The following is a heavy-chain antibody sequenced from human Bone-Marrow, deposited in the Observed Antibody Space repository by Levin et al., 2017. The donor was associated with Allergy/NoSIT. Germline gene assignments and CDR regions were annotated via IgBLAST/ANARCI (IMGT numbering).Heavy chain of an antibody. V-gene: IGHV1-2*06. Sequence: PQASVKVSCKASGYTFTGYYMHWVRQAPGQGLEWMGRINPNSGGTNYAQKFQGRVTMTRDTSISTAYMELSRLRSDDTAVYYCARTGPVTHDAFDIWGQGTMVTVSS. J-gene: IGHJ3*02. CDR1: GYTFTGYY. D-gene: IGHD4-17*01. CDR2: INPNSGGT. CDR3: ARTGPVTHDAFDI.